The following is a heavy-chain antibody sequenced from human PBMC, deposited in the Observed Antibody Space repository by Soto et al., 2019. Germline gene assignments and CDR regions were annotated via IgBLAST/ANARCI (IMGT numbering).Heavy chain of an antibody. D-gene: IGHD4-17*01. CDR3: ARDSTVTRYYYYYMDV. CDR2: ISSSGSTI. Sequence: PGGSLRLSCSASGFTFSIYSMNWVRQAPGKGLEWVSYISSSGSTIYYADSVKGRFTISRDSAKNSLYLQMNSLRAEDTAVYYCARDSTVTRYYYYYMDVWGKGTTVTVSS. J-gene: IGHJ6*03. V-gene: IGHV3-48*01. CDR1: GFTFSIYS.